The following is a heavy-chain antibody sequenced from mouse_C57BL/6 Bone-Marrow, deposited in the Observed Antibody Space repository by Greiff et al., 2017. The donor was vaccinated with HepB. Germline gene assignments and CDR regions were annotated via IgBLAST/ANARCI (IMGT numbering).Heavy chain of an antibody. CDR2: ILPGSGST. V-gene: IGHV1-9*01. CDR3: ARDYGNYGDWYFDV. J-gene: IGHJ1*03. D-gene: IGHD2-1*01. CDR1: GYTFTGYW. Sequence: VQLQQSGAELMKPGASVKLSCKATGYTFTGYWIEWVKQRPGHGLEWIGEILPGSGSTNYNEKFKGKATFTADTSSNTAYMQISSLTTEDSAIYYCARDYGNYGDWYFDVWGTGTTVTVSS.